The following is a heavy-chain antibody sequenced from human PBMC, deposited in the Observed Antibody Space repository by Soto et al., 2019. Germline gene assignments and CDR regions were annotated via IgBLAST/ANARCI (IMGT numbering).Heavy chain of an antibody. D-gene: IGHD2-2*02. CDR3: ARVVYCSSTSCYTRALKGVLRFLGYGMDV. CDR1: GFTFRNYT. Sequence: PGGSLRLSCAPSGFTFRNYTMHWVRQAPGKGLEWVSYIGSSGGTIYYAEAVKGRFSVSRDNAKNSLYLQMNSLRAEDTAVYYCARVVYCSSTSCYTRALKGVLRFLGYGMDVWGQGTTVTVSS. V-gene: IGHV3-48*01. CDR2: IGSSGGTI. J-gene: IGHJ6*02.